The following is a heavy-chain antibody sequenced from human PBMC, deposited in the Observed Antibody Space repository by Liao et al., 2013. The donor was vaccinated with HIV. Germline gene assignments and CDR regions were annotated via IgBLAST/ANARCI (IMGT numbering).Heavy chain of an antibody. J-gene: IGHJ6*03. Sequence: QVQLQESGPGLVKPSQTLSLTCTVSGGSISSDSHYWSWIRQPAGKGLEWIGRIYTSGSTNYNPSLKSRVTISVDTSKNQFSLRLSSVTAADTAVYYCARVVATIAKQIYFYYYMDVWGKGTTVTVSS. CDR1: GGSISSDSHY. D-gene: IGHD5-12*01. CDR2: IYTSGST. CDR3: ARVVATIAKQIYFYYYMDV. V-gene: IGHV4-61*02.